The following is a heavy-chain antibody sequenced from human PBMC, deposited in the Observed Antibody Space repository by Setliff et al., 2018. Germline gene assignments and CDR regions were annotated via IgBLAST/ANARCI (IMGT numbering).Heavy chain of an antibody. CDR2: IYTRGST. Sequence: SETLSLTCSVTGGSMTDFFWNWIRQPPGKGLEWIGHIYTRGSTNYNPSLRTRVSISVDTSKNHFSLRLSSVTAADTAVYYCLRIRLVPHGHSWGQGTLVTVSS. CDR3: LRIRLVPHGHS. CDR1: GGSMTDFF. D-gene: IGHD2-15*01. J-gene: IGHJ4*02. V-gene: IGHV4-4*08.